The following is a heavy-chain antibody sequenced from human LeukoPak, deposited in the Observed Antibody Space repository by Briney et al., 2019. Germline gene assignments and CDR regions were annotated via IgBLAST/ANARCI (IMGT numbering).Heavy chain of an antibody. V-gene: IGHV3-7*01. J-gene: IGHJ2*01. CDR3: TRWTDWSFDL. Sequence: GGSLRLSCAASAFTFSSYWMSWVRQAPGKGLECVANIKEDGSDKNYVDSAKGRFTTSRDNAKNTLYLQMSSLRAADTAVYYCTRWTDWSFDLWGRGTLVTVSS. CDR2: IKEDGSDK. D-gene: IGHD2-21*02. CDR1: AFTFSSYW.